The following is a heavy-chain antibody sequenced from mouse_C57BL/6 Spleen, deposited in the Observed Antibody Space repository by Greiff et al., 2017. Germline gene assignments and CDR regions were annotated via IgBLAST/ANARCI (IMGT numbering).Heavy chain of an antibody. V-gene: IGHV1-80*01. Sequence: QVQLQQSGAELVKPGASVKISCKASGYAFSSYWMNWVKQRPGKGLEWIGQIYPGDGDTNYNGKFKGKATLTADKSSSTAYMQLSSLTSEDSAVYFCARSNYGYAMDYWGQGTSVTVSS. D-gene: IGHD1-1*02. J-gene: IGHJ4*01. CDR3: ARSNYGYAMDY. CDR1: GYAFSSYW. CDR2: IYPGDGDT.